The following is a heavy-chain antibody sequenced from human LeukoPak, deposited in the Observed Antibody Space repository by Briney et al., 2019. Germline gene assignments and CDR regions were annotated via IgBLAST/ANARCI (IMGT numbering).Heavy chain of an antibody. CDR2: ISDSGGIT. CDR1: GISSCSYA. V-gene: IGHV3-23*01. CDR3: ASFPYPLKLICPVDY. D-gene: IGHD1-7*01. Sequence: GGSLRLSCAASGISSCSYAMSSGRQAPGEGLEWGSAISDSGGITCFADSVKGRFTISRANSKNTLYLQMNSLRAEETAVYYCASFPYPLKLICPVDYWGQGTLVTVSS. J-gene: IGHJ4*02.